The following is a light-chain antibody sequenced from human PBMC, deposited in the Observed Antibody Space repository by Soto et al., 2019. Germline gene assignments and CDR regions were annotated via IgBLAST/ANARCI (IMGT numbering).Light chain of an antibody. Sequence: DIQMTQYPSTLSGSVGDRVTITCRASQTISSWLAWYQQKPGKAPKLLIFDASTSKTGVPSRLSGGGSGTDFSFPIRSLQPEDIATYYCQQSNDLVSFGQGTRLEIK. V-gene: IGKV1-5*01. J-gene: IGKJ5*01. CDR3: QQSNDLVS. CDR2: DAS. CDR1: QTISSW.